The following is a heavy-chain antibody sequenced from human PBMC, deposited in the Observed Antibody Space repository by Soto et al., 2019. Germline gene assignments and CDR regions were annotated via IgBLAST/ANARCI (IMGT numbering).Heavy chain of an antibody. CDR2: ISYDGSNK. J-gene: IGHJ4*02. Sequence: ESGGGVVQPGRSLRLSCAASGFTFSSYGMHWVRQAPGKGLEWVAVISYDGSNKYYADSVKGRFTISRDNSKNTLYLQMNSLRAEDTAVYYCAKEDYDEGDYWGQGTLVTVSS. V-gene: IGHV3-30*18. CDR3: AKEDYDEGDY. D-gene: IGHD3-22*01. CDR1: GFTFSSYG.